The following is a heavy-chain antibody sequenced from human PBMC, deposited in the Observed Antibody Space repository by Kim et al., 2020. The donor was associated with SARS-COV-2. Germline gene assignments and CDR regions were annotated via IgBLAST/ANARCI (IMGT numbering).Heavy chain of an antibody. CDR3: ARSGGSSGYYGGYDY. CDR2: INPSGGST. D-gene: IGHD3-22*01. Sequence: ASVKVSCKASGYTFTSYYMHWVRQAPGQGLEWMGIINPSGGSTSYAQKFQGRVTITRDTSTSTVYMELSSLRSEDTAVYYCARSGGSSGYYGGYDYWGQGTLVTVSS. V-gene: IGHV1-46*01. J-gene: IGHJ4*02. CDR1: GYTFTSYY.